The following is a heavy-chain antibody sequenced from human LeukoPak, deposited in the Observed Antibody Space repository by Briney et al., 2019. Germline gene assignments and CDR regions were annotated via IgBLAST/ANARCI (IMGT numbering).Heavy chain of an antibody. CDR3: AREQPRLKYFDY. CDR1: GYSFTSYY. V-gene: IGHV1-46*01. Sequence: ASVKVSCKASGYSFTSYYMHWVRQAPGQGLEWMGIINPSGGSTSYAQKFQGRVTMTRDTSTGTVYMELSSLRSEDTAVYYCAREQPRLKYFDYWGQGTLVTVSS. J-gene: IGHJ4*02. CDR2: INPSGGST.